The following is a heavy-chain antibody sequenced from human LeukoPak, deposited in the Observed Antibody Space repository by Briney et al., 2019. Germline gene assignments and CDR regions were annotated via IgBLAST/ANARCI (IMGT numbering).Heavy chain of an antibody. CDR3: ARGAGYYDILTGYHQFDY. CDR1: GGSISSSSYY. J-gene: IGHJ4*02. V-gene: IGHV4-61*02. Sequence: SETLSLTCTVSGGSISSSSYYWSWIRQPAGKGLEWIGRIYTSGSTNYNPSLKSRVTISVDTSNNQFSLKLSSVTAADTAVYYFARGAGYYDILTGYHQFDYWGQGTLVTVSS. D-gene: IGHD3-9*01. CDR2: IYTSGST.